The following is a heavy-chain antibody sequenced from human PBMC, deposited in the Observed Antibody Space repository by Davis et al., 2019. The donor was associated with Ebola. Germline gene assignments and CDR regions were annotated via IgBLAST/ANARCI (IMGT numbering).Heavy chain of an antibody. CDR2: INHSGST. D-gene: IGHD1-14*01. Sequence: MPSETLSLTCAVYGGSFSGYYWSWIRQPPGKGLEWIGEINHSGSTNYNPSLKSRVTISLDTSKSEFSLKVGSVTAADTAVYFCARARRYTARQDAFDIWGQGTVVIVSS. CDR3: ARARRYTARQDAFDI. V-gene: IGHV4-34*01. J-gene: IGHJ3*02. CDR1: GGSFSGYY.